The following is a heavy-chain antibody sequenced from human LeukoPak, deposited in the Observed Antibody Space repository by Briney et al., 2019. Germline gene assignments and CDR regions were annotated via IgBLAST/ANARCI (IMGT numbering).Heavy chain of an antibody. Sequence: PGGSLRLSCAASGFTFSSYEMSWVRQAPGKGLEWVSYISSSGSTYYADSVKGRFTISRDNSKNTLYLQMNSLRAEDTAVYYCAKDIGGPTDPWGQGTLVTVSS. CDR2: ISSSGST. CDR1: GFTFSSYE. V-gene: IGHV3-23*01. D-gene: IGHD2-15*01. CDR3: AKDIGGPTDP. J-gene: IGHJ5*02.